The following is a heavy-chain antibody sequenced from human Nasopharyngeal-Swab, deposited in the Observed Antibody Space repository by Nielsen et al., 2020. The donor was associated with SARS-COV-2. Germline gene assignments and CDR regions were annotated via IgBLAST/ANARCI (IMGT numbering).Heavy chain of an antibody. J-gene: IGHJ4*02. Sequence: ASVKVSCKASGCTFTSYDINWVRQATGQGLEWMGWMNPNSGNTGYAQKFQGRVTITRNTSISTAYMELSSLRSEDTAVYYCARAGAVALWYFDYWGQGTLVTVSS. CDR3: ARAGAVALWYFDY. CDR2: MNPNSGNT. CDR1: GCTFTSYD. D-gene: IGHD6-19*01. V-gene: IGHV1-8*03.